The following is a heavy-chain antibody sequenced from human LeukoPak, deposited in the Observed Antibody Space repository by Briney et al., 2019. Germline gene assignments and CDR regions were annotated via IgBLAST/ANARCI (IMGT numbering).Heavy chain of an antibody. CDR3: AKGRLGYCSSTSCYGPDY. V-gene: IGHV3-30*18. CDR2: ISYDGSNK. J-gene: IGHJ4*02. CDR1: GFTFSSYG. D-gene: IGHD2-2*01. Sequence: PGRSLRLSCAASGFTFSSYGMHWVRQAPGKGLERVAVISYDGSNKYYADSVKGRFTISRDNSKNTLYLQMNSLRAEDTAVYYCAKGRLGYCSSTSCYGPDYWGQGTLVTVSS.